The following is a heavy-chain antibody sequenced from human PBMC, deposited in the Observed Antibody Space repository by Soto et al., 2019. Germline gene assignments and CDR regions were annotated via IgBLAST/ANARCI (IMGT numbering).Heavy chain of an antibody. CDR3: AKTGRKVVVAATGDY. CDR1: GFTFSSYA. V-gene: IGHV3-23*01. D-gene: IGHD2-15*01. J-gene: IGHJ4*02. CDR2: ISGSGGST. Sequence: EVQLLESGGGLVQPGGSLRLSCAASGFTFSSYAMSWVRQAPGKGLEWVSAISGSGGSTYYADSVKGRFTISRDNSKNTLYLQMNRLRAEDTAVYYCAKTGRKVVVAATGDYWGQGTLVTVSS.